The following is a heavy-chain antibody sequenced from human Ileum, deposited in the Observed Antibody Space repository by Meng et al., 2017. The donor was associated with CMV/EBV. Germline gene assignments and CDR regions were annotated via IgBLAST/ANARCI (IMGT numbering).Heavy chain of an antibody. D-gene: IGHD1-14*01. CDR1: GASINSDIW. CDR3: AVSPNQDPGP. V-gene: IGHV4-4*02. Sequence: QVQLRESGPGLEKPSVTLPLPCTVSGASINSDIWLSWGCQSLGKMLEWIGEIYQTGNTNYSPSIKNGVTISMDKSTNQFSLNLSSVTAADTAFYYCAVSPNQDPGPWGQGTLVTVSS. CDR2: IYQTGNT. J-gene: IGHJ5*02.